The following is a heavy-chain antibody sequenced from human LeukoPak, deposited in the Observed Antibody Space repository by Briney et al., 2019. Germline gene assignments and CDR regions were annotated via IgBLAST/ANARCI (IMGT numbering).Heavy chain of an antibody. D-gene: IGHD5-18*01. CDR3: ASYVDTVRYDAFDV. CDR1: GFTFSSYW. CDR2: VHPDGKNT. Sequence: GGSLRLSCAASGFTFSSYWMDWVRHVPGKGLEWVSRVHPDGKNTAYAGSVKGRFTISRDNAKNTVYLQMSSLRAEDTAVYYCASYVDTVRYDAFDVWGQGTMVTVSS. J-gene: IGHJ3*01. V-gene: IGHV3-74*01.